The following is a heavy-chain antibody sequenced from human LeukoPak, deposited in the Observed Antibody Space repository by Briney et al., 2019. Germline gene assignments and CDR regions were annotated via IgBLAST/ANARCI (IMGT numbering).Heavy chain of an antibody. V-gene: IGHV4-39*01. J-gene: IGHJ4*02. CDR1: GGSISSSSYY. Sequence: SSETLSLTCTVSGGSISSSSYYWGWIRQPPGKGLEWIGSIYYSGSTYYNPSLKSRVTISVDTSKNQFSLKLGSVTAADTAVYYCARSRAARFHWGQGTLVTVSS. D-gene: IGHD6-6*01. CDR3: ARSRAARFH. CDR2: IYYSGST.